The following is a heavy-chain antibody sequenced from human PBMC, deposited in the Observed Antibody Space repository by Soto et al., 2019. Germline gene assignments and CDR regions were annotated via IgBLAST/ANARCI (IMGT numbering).Heavy chain of an antibody. J-gene: IGHJ4*02. Sequence: PSETLSLTCTVSGDSISSYYWSWIRQPAGKGLEWIGRIYTSGSTNYNPSLKSRVAMSVDTSKNQFSLKLSSVTAADTAVYYCASSPGAAAFDYWGQGTLVTVSS. CDR2: IYTSGST. V-gene: IGHV4-4*07. CDR3: ASSPGAAAFDY. CDR1: GDSISSYY.